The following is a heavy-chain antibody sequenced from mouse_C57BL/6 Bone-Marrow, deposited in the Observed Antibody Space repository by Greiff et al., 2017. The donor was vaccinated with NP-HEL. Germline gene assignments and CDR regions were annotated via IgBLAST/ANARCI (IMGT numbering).Heavy chain of an antibody. J-gene: IGHJ3*01. V-gene: IGHV1-7*01. Sequence: QVQLQQSGAELAKPGASVKLSCKASGYTFTSYWMHWVKQRPGPGLEWLGYITPSSGYTKYTPQFKDKATLTADKSSSTAYMQLSSLTYDDSSVYYCASFDGYYFAWFAYWGQGTLVTVSA. D-gene: IGHD2-3*01. CDR3: ASFDGYYFAWFAY. CDR2: ITPSSGYT. CDR1: GYTFTSYW.